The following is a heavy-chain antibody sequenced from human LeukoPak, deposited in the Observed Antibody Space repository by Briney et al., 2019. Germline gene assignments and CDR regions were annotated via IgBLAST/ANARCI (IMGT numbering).Heavy chain of an antibody. V-gene: IGHV4-61*02. CDR2: IYTSGST. D-gene: IGHD3-22*01. CDR3: ARDYYDSSGSNFV. Sequence: PSQTLSLTXTVSGGSISSGSYYWSWIRQPAGKGLEWIGRIYTSGSTNYNPSLKSRVTISVDTFKNQFSLKLSSVTAADTAVYYCARDYYDSSGSNFVWGQGTMVTVSS. J-gene: IGHJ3*01. CDR1: GGSISSGSYY.